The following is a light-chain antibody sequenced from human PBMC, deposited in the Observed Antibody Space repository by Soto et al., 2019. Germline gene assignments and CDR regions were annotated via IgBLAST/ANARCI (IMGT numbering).Light chain of an antibody. Sequence: IQLTQSPSSLSASVGDRVTIACRASESISDYLNWYQHKPGEAPKVLVYSASTLRGGVPSRFSGTGSGTEFTLTISSLQPEDVATYYCQQTSSNLLSFGGGTKVEIK. J-gene: IGKJ4*01. CDR3: QQTSSNLLS. V-gene: IGKV1-39*01. CDR2: SAS. CDR1: ESISDY.